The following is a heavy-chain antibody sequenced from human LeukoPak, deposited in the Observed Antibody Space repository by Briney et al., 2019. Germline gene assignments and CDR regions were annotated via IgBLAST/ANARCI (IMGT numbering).Heavy chain of an antibody. D-gene: IGHD2-2*01. CDR3: ATGCVGSPNCQTTGYDH. CDR1: GFTFSIYA. CDR2: ISDSGRNT. Sequence: GGSLRLSCAASGFTFSIYAMNWVCDAPGKGLECVSGISDSGRNTYYSDSVKGRFTISRDNSESTVYLQMNSLTAEDTAQYYCATGCVGSPNCQTTGYDHWGQGTLVTVSS. J-gene: IGHJ4*02. V-gene: IGHV3-23*01.